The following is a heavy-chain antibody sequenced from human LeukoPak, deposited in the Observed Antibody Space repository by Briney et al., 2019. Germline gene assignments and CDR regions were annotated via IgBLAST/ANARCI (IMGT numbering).Heavy chain of an antibody. CDR3: ATHTRLMTY. CDR2: IDPEDGEA. V-gene: IGHV1-69-2*01. Sequence: APVKVSCKISGNTFTDHYIHWVQQAPGKGLEWMGLIDPEDGEAKYVEKFQGRLTISADTSRDIGYMELSSLTSEDTAVYYCATHTRLMTYWGQGTLVTVSS. CDR1: GNTFTDHY. D-gene: IGHD3-16*01. J-gene: IGHJ4*02.